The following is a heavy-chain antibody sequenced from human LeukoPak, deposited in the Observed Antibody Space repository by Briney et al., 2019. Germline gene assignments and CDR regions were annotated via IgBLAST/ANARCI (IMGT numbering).Heavy chain of an antibody. D-gene: IGHD3-9*01. CDR3: ARALNVYDLWFLTGHPDAFDI. J-gene: IGHJ3*02. CDR2: IDPNSGGT. CDR1: GYTFTAYY. Sequence: GASVKVSCRTSGYTFTAYYFHWLRQAPGQGLEWMGWIDPNSGGTKYGQRFQGRVTMTTDTSISTAYMELNRLTSDDTAVYYCARALNVYDLWFLTGHPDAFDIWGQGTMVTVSS. V-gene: IGHV1-2*02.